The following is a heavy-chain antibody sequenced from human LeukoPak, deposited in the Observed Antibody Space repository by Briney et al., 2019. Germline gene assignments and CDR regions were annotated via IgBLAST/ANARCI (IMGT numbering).Heavy chain of an antibody. CDR2: ISAYNGNT. Sequence: ASVKVSCKASVYTFTSYGISWVRQAPGQGLEWMGWISAYNGNTNYAQKLQGRVTMTTDTSTSTAYMELRSLRSDDTAVYYCARDYYDSSGYAYYFDYWGQGTLVTVSS. J-gene: IGHJ4*02. V-gene: IGHV1-18*01. CDR3: ARDYYDSSGYAYYFDY. D-gene: IGHD3-22*01. CDR1: VYTFTSYG.